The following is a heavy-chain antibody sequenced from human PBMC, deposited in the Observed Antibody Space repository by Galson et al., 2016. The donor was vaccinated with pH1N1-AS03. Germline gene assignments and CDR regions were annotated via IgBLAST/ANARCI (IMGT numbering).Heavy chain of an antibody. Sequence: SLRLSCAASGFTFSRYWMTWVRQAPGKGLEWVANINPDGSQKYYVDSMKGRFTISRDNAKNSLYLQMNSLRVEDTAVYYCARGESGNVRFDYWGQGALVTVSS. CDR1: GFTFSRYW. CDR2: INPDGSQK. V-gene: IGHV3-7*03. CDR3: ARGESGNVRFDY. D-gene: IGHD3-10*01. J-gene: IGHJ4*02.